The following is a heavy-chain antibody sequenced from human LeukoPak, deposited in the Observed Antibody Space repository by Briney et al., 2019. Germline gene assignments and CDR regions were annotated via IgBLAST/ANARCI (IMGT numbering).Heavy chain of an antibody. CDR1: GASISTSAYY. D-gene: IGHD1-26*01. CDR2: IYYSGST. J-gene: IGHJ4*02. Sequence: SETLSLTCSVSGASISTSAYYWGWIRQPPGKGLEWIGSIYYSGSTYYNASLKSRVTISIDTSKNQFSLRLSSVTAADTAVYYCAKSGGYGLIDYWGQGTLVTVSS. V-gene: IGHV4-39*01. CDR3: AKSGGYGLIDY.